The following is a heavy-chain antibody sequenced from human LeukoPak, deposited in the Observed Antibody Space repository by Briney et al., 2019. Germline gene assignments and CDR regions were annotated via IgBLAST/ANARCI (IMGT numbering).Heavy chain of an antibody. Sequence: GGSLRLSCAASGFTFSYYGMHWVRQAPGKGLEWVAFIRYDGNDKFYAESVKGRFTISRDNSKNTVFLQMNSLRAEDTGVYYCANRISGSSSWGQGTLVTVSS. CDR2: IRYDGNDK. J-gene: IGHJ5*02. CDR3: ANRISGSSS. CDR1: GFTFSYYG. D-gene: IGHD3-10*01. V-gene: IGHV3-30*02.